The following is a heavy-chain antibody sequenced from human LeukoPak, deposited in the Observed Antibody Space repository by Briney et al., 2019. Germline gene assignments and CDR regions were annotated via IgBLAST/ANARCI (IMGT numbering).Heavy chain of an antibody. CDR3: ARDSSSSWILPLRGYYYYYMDV. D-gene: IGHD2-2*01. V-gene: IGHV3-7*01. CDR1: GFTFSSYW. CDR2: IKQDGSEK. J-gene: IGHJ6*03. Sequence: GGSLRLSCAASGFTFSSYWMSWVRQAPGKGLEWVANIKQDGSEKYYVDSVKGRFTISRDNAKNSLYLQMNSLRAEDTAVYYRARDSSSSWILPLRGYYYYYMDVWGKGTTVTVSS.